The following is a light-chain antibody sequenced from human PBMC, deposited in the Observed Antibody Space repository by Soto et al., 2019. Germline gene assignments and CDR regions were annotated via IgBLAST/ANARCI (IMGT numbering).Light chain of an antibody. CDR1: QGISYT. Sequence: TLSCSASQGISYTLAWYQHKPGQTPRLLNDEAYISASGAPARFSGSGSGTEFTLTSSGLQAEYFAVYFCQHGSSCALAFGGGTKVDIK. J-gene: IGKJ4*01. CDR3: QHGSSCALA. V-gene: IGKV3-15*01. CDR2: EAY.